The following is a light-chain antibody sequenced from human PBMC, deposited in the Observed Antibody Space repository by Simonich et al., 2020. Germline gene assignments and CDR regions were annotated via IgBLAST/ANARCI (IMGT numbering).Light chain of an antibody. J-gene: IGKJ4*01. CDR3: QQRSNWPLT. V-gene: IGKV3-11*01. CDR1: QSVSSY. Sequence: EIVLTQSPATLSLSPGERATLSCRPSQSVSSYVAWYQQKPGKAPRLLIYDASNRATGIPARFSGSGSGTDFTLTISSLEPEDFAVYYCQQRSNWPLTFGGGTKVEIK. CDR2: DAS.